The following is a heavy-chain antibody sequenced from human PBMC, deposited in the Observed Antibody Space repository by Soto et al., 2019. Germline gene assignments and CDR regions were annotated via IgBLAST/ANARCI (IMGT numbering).Heavy chain of an antibody. V-gene: IGHV3-30-3*01. CDR2: ISYDGSNK. D-gene: IGHD2-2*01. Sequence: QVQLVESGGGVVQPGRSLRLSCAASGFTFSSYAMHWVRQAPGKGLEWVAVISYDGSNKYYADSVKGRFTISRDNSKNTLYLQMSSLRAEDTAVYYCARDIVVVPAGRMDVWGQGTTVTVSS. CDR3: ARDIVVVPAGRMDV. J-gene: IGHJ6*02. CDR1: GFTFSSYA.